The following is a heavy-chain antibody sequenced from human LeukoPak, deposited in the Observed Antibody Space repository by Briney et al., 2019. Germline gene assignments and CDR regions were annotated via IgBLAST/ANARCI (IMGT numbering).Heavy chain of an antibody. J-gene: IGHJ5*02. CDR3: ARSIVVVPSATTPNWFDP. D-gene: IGHD2-2*01. CDR2: ISAYNGNT. Sequence: ASVKVSCKASGYTFTSYGISWVRQAPGQGLEWMGWISAYNGNTNYAQKFQGRVTITADESTSTAYMELSSLRSEDTAVYYCARSIVVVPSATTPNWFDPWGQGTLVTVSS. V-gene: IGHV1-18*01. CDR1: GYTFTSYG.